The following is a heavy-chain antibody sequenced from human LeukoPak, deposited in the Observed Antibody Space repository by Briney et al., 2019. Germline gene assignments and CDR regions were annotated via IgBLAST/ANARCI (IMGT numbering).Heavy chain of an antibody. D-gene: IGHD6-19*01. J-gene: IGHJ4*02. CDR1: GFTFSSYS. V-gene: IGHV3-21*01. CDR3: ARTGQWLVPNDY. CDR2: ISSSSSYI. Sequence: GGSLRLSCAASGFTFSSYSMNWVRQAPGKGLEWVSSISSSSSYIYYADSVKGRFTISRDNAKNSLYLQMNSLRAEDTAVYYCARTGQWLVPNDYWGQGTLDTVSS.